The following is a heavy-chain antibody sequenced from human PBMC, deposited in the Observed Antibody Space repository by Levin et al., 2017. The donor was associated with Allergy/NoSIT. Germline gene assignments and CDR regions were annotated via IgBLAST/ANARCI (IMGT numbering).Heavy chain of an antibody. D-gene: IGHD3-10*01. V-gene: IGHV4-34*01. Sequence: TSQTLSLTCAVYGGSFSGYYWSWIRQPPGKGLEWIGEINHSGSTNYNPSLKSRVTISVNTSKNQFSLKLSSVTAADTAVYYCARGAVRAPYYYYYMDVWGKGTTVTVSS. J-gene: IGHJ6*03. CDR3: ARGAVRAPYYYYYMDV. CDR1: GGSFSGYY. CDR2: INHSGST.